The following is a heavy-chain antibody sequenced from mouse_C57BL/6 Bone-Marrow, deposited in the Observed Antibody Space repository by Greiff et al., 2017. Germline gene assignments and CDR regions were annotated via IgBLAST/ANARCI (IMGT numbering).Heavy chain of an antibody. CDR1: GFNIQDYY. Sequence: VQLKQSGAELVKPGASVKLSCPASGFNIQDYYMHWVKQRTEQGLEWIGRLDPEDGETKYAPKFQGKATITADTSSNTAYLQLISLTSEDTAVYYCARGYYGSSYSWFAYWGQGTLVSVSA. CDR3: ARGYYGSSYSWFAY. D-gene: IGHD1-1*01. V-gene: IGHV14-2*01. CDR2: LDPEDGET. J-gene: IGHJ3*01.